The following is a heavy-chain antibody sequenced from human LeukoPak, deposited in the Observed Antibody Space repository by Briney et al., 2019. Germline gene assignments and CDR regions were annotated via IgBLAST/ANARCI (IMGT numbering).Heavy chain of an antibody. D-gene: IGHD3-9*01. J-gene: IGHJ4*02. V-gene: IGHV1-69*13. Sequence: GASVKVSCKASGYTFTSYGISWVRQAPGQGLEWMGGIIPIFGRANYAPRFQGRVIVTADESTNTAYMEVSSLTSEDTAMYYCARGRGLRSFDWSLFDWGQGTLVTVSS. CDR2: IIPIFGRA. CDR1: GYTFTSYG. CDR3: ARGRGLRSFDWSLFD.